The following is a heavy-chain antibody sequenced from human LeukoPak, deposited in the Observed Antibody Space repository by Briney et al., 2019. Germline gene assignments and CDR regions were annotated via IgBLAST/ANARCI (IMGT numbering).Heavy chain of an antibody. D-gene: IGHD2-2*01. Sequence: GGSLRLSCAASGFTFSSYSMNWVRQAPGKGLEWVSYISSGSGSIYYADSVKGRFTISRDNAKNSVFLQMNSLRAEDTAVYYCARLPAYCSSTSCYYDYWGQGTLVTVSS. CDR1: GFTFSSYS. CDR2: ISSGSGSI. CDR3: ARLPAYCSSTSCYYDY. V-gene: IGHV3-48*04. J-gene: IGHJ4*02.